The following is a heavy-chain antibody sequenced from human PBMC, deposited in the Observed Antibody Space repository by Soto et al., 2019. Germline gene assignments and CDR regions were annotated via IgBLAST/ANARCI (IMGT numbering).Heavy chain of an antibody. V-gene: IGHV3-30-3*01. CDR2: ISYDGSNK. CDR3: AREQNSATYEGGFYP. J-gene: IGHJ5*02. Sequence: QVQLVESGGSVVQPGRSLRLSCAASGFTFSSYKMHWVRQAPGKGLEWLAFISYDGSNKYYADSVKGRFTISRDNSKNTLYLQVDSLRPEDTAAYYCAREQNSATYEGGFYPWGQGTLVTVSS. CDR1: GFTFSSYK. D-gene: IGHD1-26*01.